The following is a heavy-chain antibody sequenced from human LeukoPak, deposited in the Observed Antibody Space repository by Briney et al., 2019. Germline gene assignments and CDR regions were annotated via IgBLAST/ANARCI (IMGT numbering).Heavy chain of an antibody. CDR1: GGSISSYY. CDR2: IHYSGST. CDR3: AREKYSSSWYSRGGYFDY. J-gene: IGHJ4*02. D-gene: IGHD6-13*01. Sequence: SETLSLTCAVSGGSISSYYWSWIRQPPGKGLEWIGYIHYSGSTNYNPSLKSRVTISVDMSKNQFSLQLNSVTPEDTAVYYCAREKYSSSWYSRGGYFDYWGQGTLVTVSS. V-gene: IGHV4-59*12.